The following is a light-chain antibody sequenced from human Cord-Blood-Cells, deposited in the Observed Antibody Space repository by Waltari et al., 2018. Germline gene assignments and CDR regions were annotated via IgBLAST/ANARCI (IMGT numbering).Light chain of an antibody. CDR3: QQYNNWPRT. J-gene: IGKJ1*01. V-gene: IGKV3D-15*01. Sequence: VMTQSPATLSVSPGERATLSCRASQSVSSNLAWYQQKPGQAPRLLIYGASTRATGIPARFSGSGAGTEFTLTISSLQSEDFAVYYCQQYNNWPRTFGQGTKVEIK. CDR2: GAS. CDR1: QSVSSN.